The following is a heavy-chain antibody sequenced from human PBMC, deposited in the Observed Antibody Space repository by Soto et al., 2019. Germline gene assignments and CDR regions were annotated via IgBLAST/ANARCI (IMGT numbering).Heavy chain of an antibody. CDR1: GYSFTAYP. V-gene: IGHV1-3*01. CDR3: ERKDHYGAGVYYFDH. D-gene: IGHD3-10*01. Sequence: ASVKVSCKAAGYSFTAYPMHWGRQAPGQRLEWMGWINAANGDTGYSQKFHDRVTFTRDTSATTVYMELSSLTSEDTAMYYCERKDHYGAGVYYFDHWGQGTLVTVSS. J-gene: IGHJ4*02. CDR2: INAANGDT.